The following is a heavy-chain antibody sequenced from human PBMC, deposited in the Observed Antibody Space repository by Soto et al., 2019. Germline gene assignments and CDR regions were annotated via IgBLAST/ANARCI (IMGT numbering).Heavy chain of an antibody. Sequence: ASVKVSCKASGYTFTSYAMHWVRQAPGQRLEWMGWINAGNGNTKYSQKFQGRVTITRDTSASIAYMELSSLRSEDTSVYYCARVPVLRYFDWSFDYWGQGTLVTVSS. J-gene: IGHJ4*02. CDR2: INAGNGNT. V-gene: IGHV1-3*01. CDR3: ARVPVLRYFDWSFDY. CDR1: GYTFTSYA. D-gene: IGHD3-9*01.